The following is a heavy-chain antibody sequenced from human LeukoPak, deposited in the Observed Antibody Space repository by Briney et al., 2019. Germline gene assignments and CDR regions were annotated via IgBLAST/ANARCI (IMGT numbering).Heavy chain of an antibody. D-gene: IGHD6-19*01. J-gene: IGHJ6*02. CDR1: EFTFSSYA. CDR3: ARDSGAVAGASYYYYGMDV. Sequence: GGSLRLSCAASEFTFSSYAMSWVRQAPGKGLEWASGISGSGGSTYYADSVKGRFTISRDNSKNMLYLQMNSLRAEDTAVYYCARDSGAVAGASYYYYGMDVWGQGTTVTVSS. CDR2: ISGSGGST. V-gene: IGHV3-23*01.